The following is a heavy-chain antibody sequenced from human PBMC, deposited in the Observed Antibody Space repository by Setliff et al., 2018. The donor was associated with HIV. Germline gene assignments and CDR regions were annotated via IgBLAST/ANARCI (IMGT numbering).Heavy chain of an antibody. CDR1: GDSITSGTYY. V-gene: IGHV4-61*09. J-gene: IGHJ4*02. D-gene: IGHD3-16*01. CDR2: ISTSGTT. Sequence: SETLSLTCTVSGDSITSGTYYWSWIRQPAGMRLKWIGHISTSGTTNYSPSLKSRVTISADTSKSQFSLKLTSVTAADTAAYFCARVSTDYVWGSFLSSGPYYFDFWGQGALVTVSS. CDR3: ARVSTDYVWGSFLSSGPYYFDF.